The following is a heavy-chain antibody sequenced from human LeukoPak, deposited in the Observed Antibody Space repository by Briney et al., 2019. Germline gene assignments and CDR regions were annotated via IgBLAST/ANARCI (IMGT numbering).Heavy chain of an antibody. D-gene: IGHD3-9*01. CDR1: GGTFSSYA. CDR2: IIPIFGTA. J-gene: IGHJ4*02. V-gene: IGHV1-69*06. CDR3: ERVQPPLRYFDWLLWGYFDY. Sequence: ASVKVSCKASGGTFSSYAISWVRQAPGQGLEWMGGIIPIFGTANYAQKFQGRVTITADKSTSTAYLELSSLRSEDTAVYYCERVQPPLRYFDWLLWGYFDYWGQGTLVTVSS.